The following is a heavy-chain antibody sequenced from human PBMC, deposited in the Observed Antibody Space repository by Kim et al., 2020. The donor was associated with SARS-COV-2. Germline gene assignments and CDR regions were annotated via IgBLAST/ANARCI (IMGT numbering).Heavy chain of an antibody. CDR3: VMPAVVSATSWFDP. CDR1: GFAVSDYF. J-gene: IGHJ5*02. V-gene: IGHV3-11*01. CDR2: MTSSGDFK. Sequence: GGSLRLSCAASGFAVSDYFMSWIRQAPGKGLEWLSYMTSSGDFKHYADSVKGRFIVSRDTAKTAMSLQMNSLGVEDTAMYYSVMPAVVSATSWFDPWGQG. D-gene: IGHD2-21*02.